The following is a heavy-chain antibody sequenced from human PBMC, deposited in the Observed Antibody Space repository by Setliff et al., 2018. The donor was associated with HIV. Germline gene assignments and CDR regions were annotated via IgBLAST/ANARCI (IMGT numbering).Heavy chain of an antibody. V-gene: IGHV3-23*01. CDR3: ASIELAAMVPVDY. D-gene: IGHD5-18*01. CDR1: GFTFSTYP. J-gene: IGHJ4*02. CDR2: ISAYDDST. Sequence: GGSLRLSCAASGFTFSTYPMSWVRQAPGKGPEWVSGISAYDDSTYYADSVKGRFTVSTDNPKDTLFLQMNSLRAEDTAVYYCASIELAAMVPVDYWGQGTLVTVPQ.